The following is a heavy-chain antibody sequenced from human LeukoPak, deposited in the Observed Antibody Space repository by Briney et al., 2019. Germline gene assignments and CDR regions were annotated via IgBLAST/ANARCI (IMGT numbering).Heavy chain of an antibody. CDR1: GGSISSYY. D-gene: IGHD3-10*01. J-gene: IGHJ5*02. Sequence: PSETLFLTCTVSGGSISSYYWSWIRQPAGKGLEWIGRIYTSGSTNYNPSLKSRVTMSVDTSKNQFSLKLSSVTAADTAVYYCAREIHYYGSGSYFFPFDPWGQGTLVTVSS. CDR3: AREIHYYGSGSYFFPFDP. CDR2: IYTSGST. V-gene: IGHV4-4*07.